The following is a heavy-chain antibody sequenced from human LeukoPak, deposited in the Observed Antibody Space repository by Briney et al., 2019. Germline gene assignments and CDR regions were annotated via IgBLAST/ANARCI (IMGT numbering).Heavy chain of an antibody. V-gene: IGHV4-34*01. J-gene: IGHJ5*02. CDR3: ARDSGTTGEVKFDP. CDR1: VGSFSDYL. D-gene: IGHD3-10*01. CDR2: INHSGGT. Sequence: SETLSLTCAVYVGSFSDYLWSWIRQPPGKGLEWIGEINHSGGTKYNPSLKSRVTISVDTSKNQFSLKLSSVTAADTAVYYCARDSGTTGEVKFDPWGQGTLVTVSS.